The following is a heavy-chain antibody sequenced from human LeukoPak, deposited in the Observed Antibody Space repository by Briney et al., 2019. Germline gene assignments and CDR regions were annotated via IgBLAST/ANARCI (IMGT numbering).Heavy chain of an antibody. J-gene: IGHJ4*02. CDR3: ARGGDYRFDY. D-gene: IGHD4-17*01. CDR1: GGSISSGSW. CDR2: IHHSGST. V-gene: IGHV4-4*02. Sequence: SGTLSLTCAVSGGSISSGSWWGWIRQPPGKGLEWIGEIHHSGSTNYNPSLKSRVTLSVDKSKNQLSLRLTSVTAADTAVYYCARGGDYRFDYWGQGTWSPSPQ.